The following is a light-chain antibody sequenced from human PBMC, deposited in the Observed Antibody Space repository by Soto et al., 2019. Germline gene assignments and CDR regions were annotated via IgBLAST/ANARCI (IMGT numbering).Light chain of an antibody. Sequence: QAVVTQPPSVSGAPGQRVTISCTGSSSNIGAGYDVHWYQQLPGTAPKLLIYGNNNRPSGVPDRFSGSKSGTSASLAITGLQAEDEADYYCQSYDSSLSVVVFGGGTKLTVL. J-gene: IGLJ2*01. CDR2: GNN. V-gene: IGLV1-40*01. CDR1: SSNIGAGYD. CDR3: QSYDSSLSVVV.